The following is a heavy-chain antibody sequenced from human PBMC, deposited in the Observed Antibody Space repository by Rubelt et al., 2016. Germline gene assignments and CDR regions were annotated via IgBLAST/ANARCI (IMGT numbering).Heavy chain of an antibody. CDR3: ARGRSGGPDVFDI. J-gene: IGHJ3*02. Sequence: VQLVESGGGLVKPGGSLRLSCAASEFTFSTYSMNWVRQAPGKGLEWVSSISSSSSYIYYADSVKGRFTISRDNAKNSLYLQMNSLRAEDTAVYYCARGRSGGPDVFDIWGQGTMVTVSS. D-gene: IGHD2-8*02. V-gene: IGHV3-21*01. CDR2: ISSSSSYI. CDR1: EFTFSTYS.